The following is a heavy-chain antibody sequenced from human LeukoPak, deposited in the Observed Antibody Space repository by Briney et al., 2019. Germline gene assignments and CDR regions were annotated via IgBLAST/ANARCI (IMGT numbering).Heavy chain of an antibody. D-gene: IGHD1-26*01. CDR2: IYPGDSGP. CDR3: SMSGDRVPLQDDVFDV. CDR1: GYSFTSYC. Sequence: GESLKISCKVSGYSFTSYCIGWVRQMPGKGLEWMGIIYPGDSGPTLSPSFQGQVTISVDKSINTAYLQWSSLQASDTAIYYCSMSGDRVPLQDDVFDVWGQGTIVTVSP. V-gene: IGHV5-51*01. J-gene: IGHJ3*01.